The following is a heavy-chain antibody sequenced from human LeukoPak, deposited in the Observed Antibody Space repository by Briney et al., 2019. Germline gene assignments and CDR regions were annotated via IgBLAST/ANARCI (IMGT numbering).Heavy chain of an antibody. CDR3: AKDEYCSSITCLDWFDP. V-gene: IGHV3-23*01. CDR2: ISGSGADT. J-gene: IGHJ5*02. CDR1: GFTFSNYA. Sequence: AGGSLRLSCAASGFTFSNYAMTWVRQAPGKGLEWVSVISGSGADTYYADSVRGRFTISRDNSKNTLYLQMNSLRAEDTAIYYCAKDEYCSSITCLDWFDPWGQGILVTVSS. D-gene: IGHD2/OR15-2a*01.